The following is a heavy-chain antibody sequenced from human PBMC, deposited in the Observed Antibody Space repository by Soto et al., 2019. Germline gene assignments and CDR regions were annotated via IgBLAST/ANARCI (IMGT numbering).Heavy chain of an antibody. CDR3: ARTSTGYGYGDF. CDR2: IYYPGST. Sequence: QVQLHESGPGLLKPSETLSLTYSVAGDSVSRGSHSWTWTRQPPGKGLEFLGYIYYPGSTNYNPTRKSRVTISVDTSKKQIALMLTSVTAADTAVYYGARTSTGYGYGDFWGHGSLVTVSS. D-gene: IGHD4-17*01. CDR1: GDSVSRGSHS. V-gene: IGHV4-61*01. J-gene: IGHJ4*01.